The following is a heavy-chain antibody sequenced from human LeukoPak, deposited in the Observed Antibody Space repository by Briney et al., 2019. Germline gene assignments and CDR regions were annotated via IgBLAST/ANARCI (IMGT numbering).Heavy chain of an antibody. Sequence: GGSLRLSCAASGFTFSSYSMNWVRQAPGKGLEWVSYISSSSTIYYADSVKGRFTISRDNAKNSPYLQMNSLRDEDTAVYYCARDRRGLYYWGQGTLVTVSS. CDR2: ISSSSTI. CDR1: GFTFSSYS. D-gene: IGHD4/OR15-4a*01. V-gene: IGHV3-48*02. J-gene: IGHJ4*02. CDR3: ARDRRGLYY.